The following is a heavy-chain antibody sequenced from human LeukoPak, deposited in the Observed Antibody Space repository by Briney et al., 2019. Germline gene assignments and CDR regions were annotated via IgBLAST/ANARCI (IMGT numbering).Heavy chain of an antibody. CDR1: GYTFTSYD. CDR2: MNPNSGNT. V-gene: IGHV1-8*01. J-gene: IGHJ6*03. Sequence: APVKVSCKASGYTFTSYDINWVRQATGQGLEWMGWMNPNSGNTGYAQKFQGRVTMTRNTSISTAYMELSSLRSEDTAVYYCARAHCSSTSCYRWGYYYYMDVWGKGTTVTVSS. D-gene: IGHD2-2*02. CDR3: ARAHCSSTSCYRWGYYYYMDV.